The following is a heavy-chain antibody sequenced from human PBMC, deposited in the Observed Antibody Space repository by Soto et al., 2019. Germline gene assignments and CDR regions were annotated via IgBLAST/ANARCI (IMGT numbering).Heavy chain of an antibody. CDR3: AKVSREGSAIDFDY. D-gene: IGHD3-10*01. J-gene: IGHJ4*02. CDR1: GYTFSNYD. Sequence: QVQLVQSGAELKKPGASVKVSCKASGYTFSNYDMNWVRQATGQGPEWIGWVNPNNADAGYAQKCQGRVTLTTDISTTTAYMALTTLRSEDTAIYYCAKVSREGSAIDFDYWCQGPLITGSS. CDR2: VNPNNADA. V-gene: IGHV1-8*01.